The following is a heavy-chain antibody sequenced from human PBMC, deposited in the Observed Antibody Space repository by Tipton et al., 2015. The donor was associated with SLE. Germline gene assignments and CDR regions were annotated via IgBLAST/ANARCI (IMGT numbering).Heavy chain of an antibody. Sequence: TLSLTCTVSGGSISSGGYYWSWIRQHPGKGLEWIGYIYYSGSTYYNSSLKSRVTISVDTSKNQFSLKLNSVTAADTAVYYCASELMQLWYLDLCGRGTLVTVSS. CDR3: ASELMQLWYLDL. D-gene: IGHD5-18*01. J-gene: IGHJ2*01. CDR2: IYYSGST. CDR1: GGSISSGGYY. V-gene: IGHV4-31*03.